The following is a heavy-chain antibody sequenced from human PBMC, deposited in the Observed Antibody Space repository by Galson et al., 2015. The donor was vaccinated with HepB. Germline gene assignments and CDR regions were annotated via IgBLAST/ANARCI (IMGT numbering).Heavy chain of an antibody. V-gene: IGHV3-30*04. J-gene: IGHJ4*02. Sequence: SLRLSCAASGFTLSAYSIHWVRQAPGKGLEWMAVMAVIPHDGSNEYYVDSVRGRFTISRDNSKNTLYLEMNSLRDDDTAVYYCARGYGGRTWHLDYWGQGTLVIVSS. D-gene: IGHD4/OR15-4a*01. CDR1: GFTLSAYS. CDR3: ARGYGGRTWHLDY. CDR2: MAVIPHDGSNE.